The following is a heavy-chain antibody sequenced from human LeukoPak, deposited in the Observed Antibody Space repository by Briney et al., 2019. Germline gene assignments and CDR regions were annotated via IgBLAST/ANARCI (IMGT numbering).Heavy chain of an antibody. D-gene: IGHD3-10*01. CDR2: MNPNSCNT. CDR1: GYTFTSYD. CDR3: ARAFGSGQFDY. V-gene: IGHV1-8*01. J-gene: IGHJ4*02. Sequence: ASVKVFCKSSGYTFTSYDIHWVRQATGQGLEWMGWMNPNSCNTGYAQKFQGRVTMTRNTSISTAYMELSSLRAEDTGVYYCARAFGSGQFDYWGQGTLVTVSS.